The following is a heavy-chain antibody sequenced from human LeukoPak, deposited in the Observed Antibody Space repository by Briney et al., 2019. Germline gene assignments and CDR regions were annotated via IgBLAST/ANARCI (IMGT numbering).Heavy chain of an antibody. D-gene: IGHD2-15*01. CDR1: GYTFTSYD. CDR3: ARGARRYCSGGSCHRYFDL. Sequence: ASVKVSCKASGYTFTSYDINWVRQATGQGLEWMGWMNPNSGNPGYAQKFQGRVTMTRNTSISTAYMELSSLRSEDTAVYYCARGARRYCSGGSCHRYFDLWGRGTLVTVSS. J-gene: IGHJ2*01. V-gene: IGHV1-8*01. CDR2: MNPNSGNP.